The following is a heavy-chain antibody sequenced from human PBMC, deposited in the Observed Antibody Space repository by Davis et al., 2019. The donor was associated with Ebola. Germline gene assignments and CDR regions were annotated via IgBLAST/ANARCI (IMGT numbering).Heavy chain of an antibody. CDR3: ARGEGLVATYYYYGMDV. CDR2: ISAYNGNT. V-gene: IGHV1-18*04. D-gene: IGHD5-12*01. CDR1: GYTFTSYG. J-gene: IGHJ6*02. Sequence: ASVKVSCKASGYTFTSYGISWVRQAPGQGLEWMGWISAYNGNTNYAQKLQGRVTMTTDTSTSTAYMELSSLRSEDTAVYYCARGEGLVATYYYYGMDVWGQGTTVTVSS.